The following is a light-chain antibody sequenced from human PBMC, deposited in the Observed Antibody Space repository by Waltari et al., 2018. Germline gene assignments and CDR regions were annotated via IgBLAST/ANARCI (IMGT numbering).Light chain of an antibody. CDR1: QSNDIY. V-gene: IGKV1-39*01. J-gene: IGKJ1*01. Sequence: DIQMTHSPSSLSASVGDRVTITCRTSQSNDIYLHWYQQKAGKAPRLLIYAATHLQNRVPSRFSGSGSETDFTLTISSLQPEGFATYDCQQSYSTRWTFGQGTVVELK. CDR2: AAT. CDR3: QQSYSTRWT.